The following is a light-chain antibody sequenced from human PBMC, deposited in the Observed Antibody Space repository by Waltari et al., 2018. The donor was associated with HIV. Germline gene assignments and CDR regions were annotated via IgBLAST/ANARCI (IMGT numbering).Light chain of an antibody. CDR1: SSDVGGYNY. CDR2: DVS. V-gene: IGLV2-11*01. Sequence: QSALTQPRSVSGSPGQSVTISCTGTSSDVGGYNYVSWYQQHPGKAPKLMIYDVSKRPSGVPDCFSGSKSGNTASLTISVLQAEDEADYYCCSYAGSYSYVFGTGTKVTVL. J-gene: IGLJ1*01. CDR3: CSYAGSYSYV.